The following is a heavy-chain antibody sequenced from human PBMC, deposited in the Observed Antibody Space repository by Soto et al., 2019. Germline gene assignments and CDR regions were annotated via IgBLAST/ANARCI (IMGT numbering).Heavy chain of an antibody. CDR2: TSTSSSII. CDR1: GFTFSSYD. Sequence: PGXSLRLSCAASGFTFSSYDLNWIRQAPGKGLEWVSYTSTSSSIISYADSVKGRFTISRDNAKNSLYLQMNSLRAEDTAVYYCARERGDLTAFDIWGQGTMVTVSS. D-gene: IGHD3-10*01. V-gene: IGHV3-48*01. CDR3: ARERGDLTAFDI. J-gene: IGHJ3*02.